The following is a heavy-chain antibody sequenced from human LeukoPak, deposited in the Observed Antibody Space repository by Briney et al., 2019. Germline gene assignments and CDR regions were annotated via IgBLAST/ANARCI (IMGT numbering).Heavy chain of an antibody. J-gene: IGHJ3*02. CDR2: IYYSGST. V-gene: IGHV4-30-4*01. CDR1: GGSISSGGYY. D-gene: IGHD3-22*01. Sequence: PSETLSLTCTVSGGSISSGGYYWSWIRQPPGKGLEWIGYIYYSGSTYYNPSLKSRVTISVDTSKNQFSLKLSSVTAAGTAIYYCARSTYYYDSSGYHAFDIWGQGTMVTVSS. CDR3: ARSTYYYDSSGYHAFDI.